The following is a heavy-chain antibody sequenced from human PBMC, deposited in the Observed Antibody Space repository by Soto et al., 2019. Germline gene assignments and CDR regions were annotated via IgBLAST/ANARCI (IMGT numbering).Heavy chain of an antibody. CDR2: ISSSSSTI. CDR3: ARVADWVYYFDY. CDR1: GFTFSSYS. V-gene: IGHV3-48*02. D-gene: IGHD2-15*01. J-gene: IGHJ4*02. Sequence: PWGSLRLSCAASGFTFSSYSMNWVRQAPGKGLEWVSYISSSSSTIYYADSVKDRFTISRDNAKNSLYLQMNSLRDEDTAVYYCARVADWVYYFDYWGQGTLVTVSS.